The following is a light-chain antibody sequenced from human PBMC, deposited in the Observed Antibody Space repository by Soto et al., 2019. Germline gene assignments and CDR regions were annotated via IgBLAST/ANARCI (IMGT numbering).Light chain of an antibody. CDR3: AAWDDSLNGYV. J-gene: IGLJ1*01. V-gene: IGLV1-44*01. CDR1: SSSIGSNT. CDR2: FNI. Sequence: QSALSQPPSASGTPGQRVTISCSGSSSSIGSNTVSWYQQFPGTAPKLLIYFNIQRPSGVPDRFSGSKSGTSASLAISGLQSEDEADYYCAAWDDSLNGYVFGTGTKVTVL.